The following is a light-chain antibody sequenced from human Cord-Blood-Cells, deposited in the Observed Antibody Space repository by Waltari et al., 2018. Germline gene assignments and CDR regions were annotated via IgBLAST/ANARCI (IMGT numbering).Light chain of an antibody. V-gene: IGKV4-1*01. CDR2: WAS. CDR1: QSVLYSSNNKNY. J-gene: IGKJ1*01. Sequence: DIVMTQSPDSLAVSLGERATINCKSSQSVLYSSNNKNYLAWHQQKPGKPPKLPICWASTRESGVPDRFSGSGSGTDFTLTISSLQAEDVAVYYCQQYYSTPRTFGQGTKVEIK. CDR3: QQYYSTPRT.